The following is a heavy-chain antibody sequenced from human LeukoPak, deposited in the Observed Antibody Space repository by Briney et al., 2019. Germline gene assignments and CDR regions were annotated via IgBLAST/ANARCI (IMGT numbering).Heavy chain of an antibody. D-gene: IGHD6-19*01. Sequence: SETLSLTCTVSGGSISSTIYYWGWLRQPPGKGLEWIGTIYYSGGTYYNPSLKSRLTISVDTSKNQFSLELTSVTAADTSVYYCAAAGYSSGWNVFDFWGQGTLVTVSS. CDR1: GGSISSTIYY. CDR2: IYYSGGT. CDR3: AAAGYSSGWNVFDF. J-gene: IGHJ4*02. V-gene: IGHV4-39*01.